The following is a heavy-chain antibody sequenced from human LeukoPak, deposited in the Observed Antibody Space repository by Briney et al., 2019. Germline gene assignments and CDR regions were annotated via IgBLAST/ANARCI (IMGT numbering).Heavy chain of an antibody. CDR2: IKQDGSET. D-gene: IGHD3-10*01. CDR3: ARERASESYYKAPPFDL. V-gene: IGHV3-7*01. Sequence: GGSLRLSCAASGFTFSSYLMSWVRQAPGKGLEWVGNIKQDGSETYYVDSVRGRYTISRDNAKNSLYLLMNSLRAEDTAVYYCARERASESYYKAPPFDLWGQGTLVTVSS. CDR1: GFTFSSYL. J-gene: IGHJ4*02.